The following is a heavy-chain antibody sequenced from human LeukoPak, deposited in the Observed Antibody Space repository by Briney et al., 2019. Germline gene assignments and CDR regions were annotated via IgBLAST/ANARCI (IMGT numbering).Heavy chain of an antibody. J-gene: IGHJ4*02. CDR2: IKQDGSET. CDR3: ARLGPGMNFFYLDF. V-gene: IGHV3-7*01. Sequence: GGSLRLSCAASGFTFSTYWMSWVRQAPGKGLEWVANIKQDGSETNYVDSVKGRFTISRDNAKNSLYLQMNSLRAEDTALYYCARLGPGMNFFYLDFWGQGTLVTVSS. CDR1: GFTFSTYW. D-gene: IGHD3-10*01.